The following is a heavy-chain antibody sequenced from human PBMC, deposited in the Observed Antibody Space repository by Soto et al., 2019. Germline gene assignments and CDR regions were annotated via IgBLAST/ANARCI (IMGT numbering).Heavy chain of an antibody. D-gene: IGHD2-15*01. CDR3: AKNSQKVVAAPLDY. J-gene: IGHJ4*02. V-gene: IGHV3-30*18. CDR1: GFTFSSYG. CDR2: ISYDGSNK. Sequence: GGSLRLSCAASGFTFSSYGMHWVRQAPGKGLEWVAVISYDGSNKYYADSVKGRFTISRDNSKNTLYLQMNSLRAEDTAVYYCAKNSQKVVAAPLDYWGQGTLVTVSS.